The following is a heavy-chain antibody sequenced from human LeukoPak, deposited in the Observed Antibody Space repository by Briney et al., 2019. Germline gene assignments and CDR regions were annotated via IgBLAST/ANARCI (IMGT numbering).Heavy chain of an antibody. D-gene: IGHD1-26*01. CDR1: GYTFTSYY. CDR2: INPSGGST. V-gene: IGHV1-46*01. J-gene: IGHJ4*02. CDR3: ARDALYSGSYWGYFDY. Sequence: ASVKVSCKASGYTFTSYYMHWLRQAPGQGLEWMGIINPSGGSTSYAQKFQGRVTMTRDTSTSAVYMELSSLRSEDTAVYYCARDALYSGSYWGYFDYWGQGTLVTVSS.